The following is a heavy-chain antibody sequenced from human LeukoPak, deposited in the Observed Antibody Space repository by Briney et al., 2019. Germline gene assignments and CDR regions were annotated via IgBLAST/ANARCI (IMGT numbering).Heavy chain of an antibody. Sequence: PGGSLRLSCAASGFTFSSYGMRWVRQAPGKGLEWVAFIRYDGSNKYYADSVKGRFTISRDNSKNTLYLQMNSLRAEDTAVYYCAKGKEGRSRDFDYWGQGTLVTVSS. CDR1: GFTFSSYG. J-gene: IGHJ4*02. V-gene: IGHV3-30*02. CDR2: IRYDGSNK. D-gene: IGHD2-2*01. CDR3: AKGKEGRSRDFDY.